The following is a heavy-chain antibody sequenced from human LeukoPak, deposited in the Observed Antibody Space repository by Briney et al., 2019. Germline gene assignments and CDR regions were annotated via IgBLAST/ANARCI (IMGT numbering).Heavy chain of an antibody. V-gene: IGHV4-59*08. CDR2: IYYSGST. CDR1: GGSISSYY. Sequence: SETLSLTCTVSGGSISSYYWSWIRQPPGKGLEWIGYIYYSGSTNYNPSLKSRVTMSVDTSKNQFSLKLSSVTAADTAVYYCARSGEASKYNWFDPWGQRTLVTVSS. CDR3: ARSGEASKYNWFDP. J-gene: IGHJ5*02.